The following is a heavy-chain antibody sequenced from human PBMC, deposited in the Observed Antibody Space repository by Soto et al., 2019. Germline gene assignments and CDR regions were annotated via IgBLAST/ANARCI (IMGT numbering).Heavy chain of an antibody. J-gene: IGHJ5*02. CDR3: AKDSYYDFWSGPPANWFDP. CDR2: ISGSGGST. V-gene: IGHV3-23*01. D-gene: IGHD3-3*01. CDR1: GFTFSSYA. Sequence: PGGSLRLSCAASGFTFSSYAMSWVRQAPGKGLEWVSAISGSGGSTYYADSVKGRFTISRDNSKNTLYLQMNSLRAEDTAVYYCAKDSYYDFWSGPPANWFDPWGQGTLVTVSS.